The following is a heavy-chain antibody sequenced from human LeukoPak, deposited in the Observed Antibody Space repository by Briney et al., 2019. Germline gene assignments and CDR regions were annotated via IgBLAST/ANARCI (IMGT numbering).Heavy chain of an antibody. Sequence: GGSLRLSCATSGFTFSSYSMNCIREAPGKGLEWVSSISSGTTYIYYADSLKGRFTISRDNAKSSLYLQMNSLRAEDTAVYYCARASDYGDYFSGMDVWGQGTTVTVSS. D-gene: IGHD3-16*01. CDR3: ARASDYGDYFSGMDV. J-gene: IGHJ6*02. V-gene: IGHV3-21*01. CDR2: ISSGTTYI. CDR1: GFTFSSYS.